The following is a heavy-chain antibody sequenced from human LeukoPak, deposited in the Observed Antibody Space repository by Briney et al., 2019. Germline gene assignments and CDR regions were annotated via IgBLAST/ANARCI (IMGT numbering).Heavy chain of an antibody. D-gene: IGHD3-10*01. CDR3: ARDDMVRGPSDYYLDY. J-gene: IGHJ4*02. V-gene: IGHV1-18*01. CDR2: ISAYNGNT. CDR1: GYTFTSYG. Sequence: ASVKVSCKASGYTFTSYGISWVRQAPGQGLEWMGWISAYNGNTNYAQKLQGRVTMTTDTSTSTAYMELRSLRSDDTAVYYCARDDMVRGPSDYYLDYWGQGTLVTVSS.